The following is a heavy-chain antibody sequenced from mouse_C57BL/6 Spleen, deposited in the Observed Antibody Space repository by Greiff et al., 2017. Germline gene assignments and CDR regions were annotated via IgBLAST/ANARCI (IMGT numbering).Heavy chain of an antibody. D-gene: IGHD3-2*02. Sequence: QVQLQQPGAELVMPGASVKLSCKASGYTFTSYWMHWVKQRPGQGLEWIGEIDPSDSYTNYNQKFKGKSTLTVDKSSSTAYMQLSSLTSEDSAVYYCARRGAQATFDYAMDYWGQGTSVTVSS. J-gene: IGHJ4*01. V-gene: IGHV1-69*01. CDR3: ARRGAQATFDYAMDY. CDR2: IDPSDSYT. CDR1: GYTFTSYW.